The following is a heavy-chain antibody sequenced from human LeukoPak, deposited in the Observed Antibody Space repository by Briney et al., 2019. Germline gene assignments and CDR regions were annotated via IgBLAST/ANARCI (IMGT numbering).Heavy chain of an antibody. J-gene: IGHJ4*03. CDR1: AESFSAYF. CDR2: IDHRGIS. Sequence: SETLSLTCSVHAESFSAYFWSWIRQVPGRGLEWIGEIDHRGISNYNPSLKSRATILVDTSNNRFSLSLESVTAADTATYYCASRSLTLAAARCFDDWGQGTVVTVSS. CDR3: ASRSLTLAAARCFDD. D-gene: IGHD2-15*01. V-gene: IGHV4-34*01.